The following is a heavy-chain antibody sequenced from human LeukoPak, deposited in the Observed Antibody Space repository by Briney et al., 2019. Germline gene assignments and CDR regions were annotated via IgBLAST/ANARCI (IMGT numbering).Heavy chain of an antibody. CDR3: ARRRGSSWYSY. V-gene: IGHV1-18*01. J-gene: IGHJ4*02. CDR2: ISAYSRNT. CDR1: GYAFSSYG. Sequence: ASVKVSCKASGYAFSSYGITWVRQAPGQGLEWMGRISAYSRNTNYAQNLQGRVTITTDTSTTTAYMELRSLRSDDTAVYYCARRRGSSWYSYWGQGTLVTVSS. D-gene: IGHD6-13*01.